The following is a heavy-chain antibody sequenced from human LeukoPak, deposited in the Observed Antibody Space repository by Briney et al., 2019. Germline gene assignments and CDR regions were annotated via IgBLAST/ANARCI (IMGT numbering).Heavy chain of an antibody. D-gene: IGHD1-26*01. V-gene: IGHV3-21*01. Sequence: GGSLRLSCTASGFTFSDYSMNWVRQAPGKGLEWVSSISRRSRHVYYAGSVKGRFTISRDNAWNSLYLQMNSLRAEDMAVYFCAREEWELYAFDIWGQGTMVTVSS. J-gene: IGHJ3*02. CDR1: GFTFSDYS. CDR3: AREEWELYAFDI. CDR2: ISRRSRHV.